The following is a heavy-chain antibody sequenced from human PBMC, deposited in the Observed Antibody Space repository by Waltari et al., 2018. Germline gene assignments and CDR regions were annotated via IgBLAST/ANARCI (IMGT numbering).Heavy chain of an antibody. CDR2: IGWNSGAI. Sequence: EVQLVASGGGLVQSGRSLRISCVGSGFTFDDYAMYWVRQRPGKGLEWVSGIGWNSGAIGYADSVRGRFSTYRDNAKKTLYLQMNSLRAEDTALYYCAKGLDLFDSWGQGTLVTVSS. CDR3: AKGLDLFDS. J-gene: IGHJ4*02. V-gene: IGHV3-9*01. CDR1: GFTFDDYA. D-gene: IGHD6-19*01.